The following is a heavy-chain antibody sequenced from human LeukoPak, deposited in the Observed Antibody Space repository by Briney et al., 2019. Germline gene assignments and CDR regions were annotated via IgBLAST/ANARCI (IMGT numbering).Heavy chain of an antibody. D-gene: IGHD3-16*02. V-gene: IGHV4-34*01. CDR3: ARVRNDYVWGSYRLDAFDI. CDR1: GGSFSGYY. Sequence: SETLSLTCAVYGGSFSGYYWSWIRQPPGKGLEWIGEINHSGSTNYNPSLKSRVTISVDTSKNQFSLKLSSVTAADTAVYYCARVRNDYVWGSYRLDAFDIWGQGTMVTVSS. CDR2: INHSGST. J-gene: IGHJ3*02.